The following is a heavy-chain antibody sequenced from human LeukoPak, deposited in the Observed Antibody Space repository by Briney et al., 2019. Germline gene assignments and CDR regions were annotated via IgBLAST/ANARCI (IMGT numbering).Heavy chain of an antibody. CDR2: IKQDGSEK. CDR3: ARGSCGYGDCYRALNI. J-gene: IGHJ3*02. Sequence: GGSLRLSCAASGFTFSSYWMSWVRQAPGKRLEWVANIKQDGSEKYYVDSVKGRFTISRDNAKNSLYLQMNSLRAEDTAVYYCARGSCGYGDCYRALNIWGQGTIVTVSS. CDR1: GFTFSSYW. V-gene: IGHV3-7*03. D-gene: IGHD2-21*02.